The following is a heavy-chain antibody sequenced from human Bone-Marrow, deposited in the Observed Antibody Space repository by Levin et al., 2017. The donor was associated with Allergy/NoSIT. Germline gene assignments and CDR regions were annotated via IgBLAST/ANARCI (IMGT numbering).Heavy chain of an antibody. CDR1: GYTFTAFY. D-gene: IGHD1-26*01. V-gene: IGHV1-2*02. J-gene: IGHJ6*02. CDR3: ARDQEGATPRPYYYYGVDV. Sequence: GASVKVSCKASGYTFTAFYMHWVRQAPGQGLDWMGYINPYRGETNYAQKFQGRVTMTRDMSIRTAYMELSNLRSDDAAVYFCARDQEGATPRPYYYYGVDVWGQGTSVTVSS. CDR2: INPYRGET.